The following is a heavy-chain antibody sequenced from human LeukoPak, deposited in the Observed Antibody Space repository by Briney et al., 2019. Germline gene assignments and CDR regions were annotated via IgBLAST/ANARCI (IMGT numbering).Heavy chain of an antibody. D-gene: IGHD3-10*01. CDR2: MNPNSGST. CDR1: GYTFTSYD. Sequence: GASXXXFCKASGYTFTSYDINWVRQATGQGGEWMGWMNPNSGSTGYAQKFQGRVTITRNTSISTAYMELSSLRSEDTAVYYCARFSTVREDAFDIWGQGTMVTVSS. CDR3: ARFSTVREDAFDI. J-gene: IGHJ3*02. V-gene: IGHV1-8*01.